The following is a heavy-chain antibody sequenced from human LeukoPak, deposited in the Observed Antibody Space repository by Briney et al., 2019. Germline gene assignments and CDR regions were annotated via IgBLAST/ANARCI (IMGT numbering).Heavy chain of an antibody. J-gene: IGHJ5*02. Sequence: SETLSLTCTVSGGSISSSSYYWGWIRQPPGKGLEWIGSIYYSGSTYYNPSLKSRVTISVDASKNKFSLKLSSVTAADTAVYYCARDYQLLGNWFDPWGQGTLVTVSS. CDR2: IYYSGST. CDR1: GGSISSSSYY. CDR3: ARDYQLLGNWFDP. V-gene: IGHV4-39*07. D-gene: IGHD2-2*01.